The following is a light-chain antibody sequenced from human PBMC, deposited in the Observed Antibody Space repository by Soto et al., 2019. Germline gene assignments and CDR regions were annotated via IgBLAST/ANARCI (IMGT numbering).Light chain of an antibody. V-gene: IGKV1-5*01. Sequence: DIQMTQSPSTLSESVGDRVTITCRASQSISSWLAWYQQKPGKAPKLLIYDASSLESGVPSRFSGSGSGTEFTLTRSSLQPDDFATYYCQQYNSYSKTFGQGTKVDIK. CDR2: DAS. J-gene: IGKJ1*01. CDR1: QSISSW. CDR3: QQYNSYSKT.